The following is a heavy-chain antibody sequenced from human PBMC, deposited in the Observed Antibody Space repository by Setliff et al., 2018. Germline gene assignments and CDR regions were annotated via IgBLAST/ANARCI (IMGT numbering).Heavy chain of an antibody. CDR3: ARGNSGGDY. D-gene: IGHD6-25*01. V-gene: IGHV3-53*01. CDR1: GFAVSGDY. Sequence: PGGSLRLSCAASGFAVSGDYMSWVRQAPGKGLEWVGAIYSDDARTFHADSVKGRFTISRDNAKNTVYLQMNSLRVEDTAVYYCARGNSGGDYWGQGTLVTVSS. CDR2: IYSDDART. J-gene: IGHJ4*02.